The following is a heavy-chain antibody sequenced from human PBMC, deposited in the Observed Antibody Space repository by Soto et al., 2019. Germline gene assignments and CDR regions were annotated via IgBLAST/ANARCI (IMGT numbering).Heavy chain of an antibody. J-gene: IGHJ5*02. CDR1: GCYISSYY. V-gene: IGHV4-59*01. CDR2: IYYSGST. D-gene: IGHD1-26*01. Sequence: PSETLSLTCTFSGCYISSYYWILVRKHPGKGLEWIGYIYYSGSTNYTPSLKSRVTISVDTSKNQFSLKLSSVTAADTAVYYCARDYSGSYYASWGQGTLVTVSA. CDR3: ARDYSGSYYAS.